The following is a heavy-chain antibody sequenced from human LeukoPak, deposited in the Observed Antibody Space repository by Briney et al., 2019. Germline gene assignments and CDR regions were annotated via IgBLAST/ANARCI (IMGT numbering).Heavy chain of an antibody. CDR2: IYYSGST. V-gene: IGHV4-59*01. CDR3: ARAQAAGEFDY. Sequence: SETLSLTCTVSGGSISSYYWSWLRQPPGKGLEWLGYIYYSGSTNYNPSLKSRVTISVDTSKNQFSLKLSSVSAADTAVYYCARAQAAGEFDYWGQGTLVTVSS. J-gene: IGHJ4*02. D-gene: IGHD2-15*01. CDR1: GGSISSYY.